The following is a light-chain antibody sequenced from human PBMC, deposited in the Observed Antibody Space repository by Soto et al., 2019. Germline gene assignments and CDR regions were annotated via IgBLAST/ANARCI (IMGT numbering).Light chain of an antibody. CDR3: SSYTSSFSYV. CDR2: EVS. CDR1: SSDVGGYNY. V-gene: IGLV2-14*01. Sequence: QSVLAQPASVSGSPGQSITISCTGTSSDVGGYNYVSWYQQHPGKAPKLMIYEVSNRPSGVSNRFSGSKSGNTASLTISGLQAEDEADYYSSSYTSSFSYVFGTGTKVTVL. J-gene: IGLJ1*01.